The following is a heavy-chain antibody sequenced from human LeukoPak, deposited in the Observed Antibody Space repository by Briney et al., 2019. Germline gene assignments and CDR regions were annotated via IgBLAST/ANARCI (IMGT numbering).Heavy chain of an antibody. V-gene: IGHV3-23*01. CDR3: ARSAYDSGWYMFAIDS. CDR2: ISGSGYRT. D-gene: IGHD6-19*01. J-gene: IGHJ4*02. Sequence: GASLRLSCAASGFTFSTYAMSWVRQAPAKGLEWVSGISGSGYRTNYADSVKGRVTISRDSSKNTLYLQMNSLRAEDTAVYFCARSAYDSGWYMFAIDSWGQGTLVTVSS. CDR1: GFTFSTYA.